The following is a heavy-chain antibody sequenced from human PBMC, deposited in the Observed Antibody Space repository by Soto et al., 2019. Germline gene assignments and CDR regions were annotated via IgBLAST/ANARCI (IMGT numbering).Heavy chain of an antibody. J-gene: IGHJ6*02. CDR3: ARSQVEATAINYYYYGMDV. Sequence: QVQLVQSGAEVKKPGSSVKVSCKASGGTFSSYAISWVRQAPGQGLEWMGGIIPIFGTANYAQKFQGRVTITADESKSTAYMELSSLRSEDTAVYYCARSQVEATAINYYYYGMDVWGQGTTVTVSS. V-gene: IGHV1-69*01. D-gene: IGHD2-15*01. CDR2: IIPIFGTA. CDR1: GGTFSSYA.